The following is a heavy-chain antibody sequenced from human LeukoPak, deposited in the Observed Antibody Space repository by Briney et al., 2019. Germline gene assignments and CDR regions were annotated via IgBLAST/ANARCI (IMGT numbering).Heavy chain of an antibody. V-gene: IGHV5-51*01. CDR3: ARAGYSSSSPNWFDP. Sequence: GESLKISGKGSGYSFTSYWIGWVRQMPGKGLEWMGIIYPGDSDTRYSPSFQGQVTISADKSISTAYLQWSSLKASDTAMYYCARAGYSSSSPNWFDPWGQGTLVTVSS. D-gene: IGHD6-6*01. CDR2: IYPGDSDT. J-gene: IGHJ5*02. CDR1: GYSFTSYW.